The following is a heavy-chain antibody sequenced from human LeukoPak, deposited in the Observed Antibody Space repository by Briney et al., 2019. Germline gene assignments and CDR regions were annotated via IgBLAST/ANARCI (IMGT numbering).Heavy chain of an antibody. Sequence: ASVKVSCKASGYTFTGYYMHWVRQAPGQGLEWMGWINPNSGGTNYAQKFQGRVTMTRDTSISTAYMELSSLRSEDTAVYYCARGRSWYSSSWLGYWGQGTLVTVSS. J-gene: IGHJ4*02. V-gene: IGHV1-2*02. CDR3: ARGRSWYSSSWLGY. CDR1: GYTFTGYY. D-gene: IGHD6-13*01. CDR2: INPNSGGT.